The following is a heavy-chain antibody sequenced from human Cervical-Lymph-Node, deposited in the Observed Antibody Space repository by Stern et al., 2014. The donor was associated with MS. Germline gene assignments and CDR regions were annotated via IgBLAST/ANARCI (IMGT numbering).Heavy chain of an antibody. J-gene: IGHJ6*02. CDR3: ARRKYSSSYYYYFGMDV. D-gene: IGHD6-13*01. V-gene: IGHV5-51*03. CDR1: GYTFSNYW. Sequence: MQLVQSGAEVKKPGESLRISCKGSGYTFSNYWIGWVRQMPGKGLEWIGSIFPGDSDARYSPSFQGQITISADKSSNTAFLQWNSLKASDTAMYYCARRKYSSSYYYYFGMDVWGQGTTVTVSS. CDR2: IFPGDSDA.